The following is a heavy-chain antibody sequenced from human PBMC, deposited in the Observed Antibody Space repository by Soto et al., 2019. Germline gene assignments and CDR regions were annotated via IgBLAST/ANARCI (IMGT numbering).Heavy chain of an antibody. D-gene: IGHD4-17*01. CDR1: GDSISSSNYY. Sequence: PSETLSLTYTVSGDSISSSNYYWSWIRHLPGKGLEWIGEINHSGSTNYNPSLKSRVTISVDTSKNQFSLKLSSVTAADTAVYYCARLDGDYRNSYYYGMDVWGQGTTVTVSS. CDR3: ARLDGDYRNSYYYGMDV. V-gene: IGHV4-39*07. CDR2: INHSGST. J-gene: IGHJ6*02.